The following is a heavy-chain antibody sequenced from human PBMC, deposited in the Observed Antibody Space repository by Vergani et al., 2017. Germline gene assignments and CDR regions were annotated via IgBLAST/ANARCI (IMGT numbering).Heavy chain of an antibody. D-gene: IGHD3-10*01. CDR1: NYSISRGYF. Sequence: QVQLQESGPGLVKPSETLSLTCTVSNYSISRGYFWGWIRRPPGKGLEGIASFHHTGMTYNNPSLKSRVTLSVDTSKNLISLKLNSVTAADTALYYCARHGGSGKFYHLFDSWGQGTLVTVSS. CDR2: FHHTGMT. CDR3: ARHGGSGKFYHLFDS. J-gene: IGHJ4*02. V-gene: IGHV4-38-2*02.